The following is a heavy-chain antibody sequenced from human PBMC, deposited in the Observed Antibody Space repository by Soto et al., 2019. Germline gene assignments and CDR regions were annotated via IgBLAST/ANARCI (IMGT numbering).Heavy chain of an antibody. CDR3: ARVFPRGEVLRYFDWLLSRHDAFDI. D-gene: IGHD3-9*01. Sequence: GGSLRLSCAASGFTFSSYAMHWVRQAPGKGLEWVAVISYDGSNKYYADSVKGRFTISRDNSKNTLYLQMNSLRAEDTAVYYCARVFPRGEVLRYFDWLLSRHDAFDIWGQGTMVTVSS. V-gene: IGHV3-30-3*01. CDR1: GFTFSSYA. CDR2: ISYDGSNK. J-gene: IGHJ3*02.